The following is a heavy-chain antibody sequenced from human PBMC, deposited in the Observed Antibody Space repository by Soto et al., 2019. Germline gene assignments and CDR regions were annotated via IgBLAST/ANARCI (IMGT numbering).Heavy chain of an antibody. CDR2: ISGSGGST. CDR3: AKVILGFGYCSGGSCDYDAFDI. Sequence: GGSLRLSCAASGFTFSSYAMSWVRQAPGKGLEWVSAISGSGGSTYYADSVKGRFTISRDNSKNTLYLQMNSLRAEDTAVYYCAKVILGFGYCSGGSCDYDAFDIWGQGTMVTVSS. D-gene: IGHD2-15*01. CDR1: GFTFSSYA. J-gene: IGHJ3*02. V-gene: IGHV3-23*01.